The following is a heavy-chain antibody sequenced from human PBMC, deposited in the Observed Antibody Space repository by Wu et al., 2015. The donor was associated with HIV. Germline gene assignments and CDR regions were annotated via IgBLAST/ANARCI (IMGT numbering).Heavy chain of an antibody. CDR3: ARLGYCSGVPATGGALDI. V-gene: IGHV1-18*01. D-gene: IGHD2-15*01. CDR2: ISTYNGNT. Sequence: QVQLVQSGAEVKKPGASVKVSCMASGYTFFSYGISWVRQAPGQGLEWMGWISTYNGNTHYAQKLQGRVTMTTDTSTSTAYMXLRSLRSDDTAVYYCARLGYCSGVPATGGALDIVGRGTMVTVS. J-gene: IGHJ3*02. CDR1: GYTFFSYG.